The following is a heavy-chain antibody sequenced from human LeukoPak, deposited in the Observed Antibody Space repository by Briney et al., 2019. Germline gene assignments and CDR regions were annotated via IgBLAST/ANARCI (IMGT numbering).Heavy chain of an antibody. CDR3: AKDPGASVSGFHMDV. V-gene: IGHV3-30*02. CDR1: GFTFRNYG. J-gene: IGHJ6*03. D-gene: IGHD2-8*02. CDR2: IWSDGNNR. Sequence: SGGSQRLSCAASGFTFRNYGMHWVRQATGKGLEWVSFIWSDGNNRFYADSVEGRFTISRDNSKNMLYLQMDTLRAEDTALYYCAKDPGASVSGFHMDVWGKGTTVIVSS.